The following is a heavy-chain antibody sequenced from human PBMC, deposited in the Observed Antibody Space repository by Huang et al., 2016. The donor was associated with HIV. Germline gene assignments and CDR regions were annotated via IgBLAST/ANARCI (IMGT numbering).Heavy chain of an antibody. CDR2: INPSGGST. CDR1: GYTFTSYY. D-gene: IGHD3-22*01. V-gene: IGHV1-46*01. CDR3: ARDEDYYDSSGPTSH. Sequence: QVQLVQSGAEVKKPGASVKVSCKASGYTFTSYYMHWVRQAPGQGLEWMGIINPSGGSTSYSQRFQGRVTMTRDTSTSTVYRELSSLRSEDTAVYYCARDEDYYDSSGPTSHWGQGTLVTVSS. J-gene: IGHJ4*02.